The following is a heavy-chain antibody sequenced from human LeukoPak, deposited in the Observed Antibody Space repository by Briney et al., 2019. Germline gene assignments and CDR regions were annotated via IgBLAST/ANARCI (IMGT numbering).Heavy chain of an antibody. V-gene: IGHV3-23*01. CDR3: AKYPGYYYMDV. J-gene: IGHJ6*03. CDR1: GFTFNNYA. CDR2: ISGSGDRT. Sequence: GGSLRLSCAASGFTFNNYAMSWVRQAPGKGLEWVSTISGSGDRTYYADSVKGRFTISRDNSKNTLYLQMNSLRAEDTAVYYCAKYPGYYYMDVWGKGTTVTVSS.